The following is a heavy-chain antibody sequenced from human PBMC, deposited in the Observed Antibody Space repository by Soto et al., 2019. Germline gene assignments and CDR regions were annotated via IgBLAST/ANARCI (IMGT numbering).Heavy chain of an antibody. V-gene: IGHV1-8*01. Sequence: QVQLVQSGAEVKKTGASVRVSCKASGYTFTSFDINCVRQAAGQGLEWMGRMSPNSGNTAYAQKFQGRVIMTSNTSISTAYMELSGLRSEDTAVYYCTRGLVSPRYMTYYYYMDVWCKVTTVTVAS. CDR2: MSPNSGNT. CDR1: GYTFTSFD. J-gene: IGHJ6*03. CDR3: TRGLVSPRYMTYYYYMDV. D-gene: IGHD6-13*01.